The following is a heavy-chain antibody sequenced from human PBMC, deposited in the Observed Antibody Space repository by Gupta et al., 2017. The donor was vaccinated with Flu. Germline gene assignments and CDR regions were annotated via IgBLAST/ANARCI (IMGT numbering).Heavy chain of an antibody. CDR3: VWVNTATTMDP. D-gene: IGHD3-16*01. V-gene: IGHV3-15*05. CDR2: TISYRGCGTT. CDR1: GIPLSDAW. Sequence: EVLLVESGGGLVRPGESLCLSCIDSGIPLSDAWMSRVRQAPGQGRAGVGLTISYRGCGTTDYAAPVNCRCTISRYDSKNTLYLHMSGLIVEDTAMYYCVWVNTATTMDPWCQGTLVTVSS. J-gene: IGHJ5*02.